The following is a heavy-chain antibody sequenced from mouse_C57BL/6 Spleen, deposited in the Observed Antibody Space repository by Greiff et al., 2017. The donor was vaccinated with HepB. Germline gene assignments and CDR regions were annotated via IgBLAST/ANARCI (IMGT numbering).Heavy chain of an antibody. Sequence: VQLQQPGAELVRPGSSVKLSCKASGYTFTSYWMHWVKQRPIQGLEWIGNIDPSDSETHYNQKFKDKATLTVDKSSSTAYMQLSSLTSEDSAVYYCARGTYGNSAWFAYWGQGTLVTVSA. CDR2: IDPSDSET. J-gene: IGHJ3*01. CDR1: GYTFTSYW. CDR3: ARGTYGNSAWFAY. D-gene: IGHD2-1*01. V-gene: IGHV1-52*01.